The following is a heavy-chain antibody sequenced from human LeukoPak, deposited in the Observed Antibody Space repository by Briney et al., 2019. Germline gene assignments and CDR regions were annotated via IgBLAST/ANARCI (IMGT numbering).Heavy chain of an antibody. D-gene: IGHD3-10*01. V-gene: IGHV4-39*07. Sequence: PSETLSLACTVSGASISSSTYYWGWIRQPPGKGLEWIGSIYYSGSTYYNPSLKSRVTISVDTSKNQFSLKLSSVTAADTAVYYCARGRGEGRGISLVRGVRAPSYNWFDPWGHGTLVTVSS. CDR1: GASISSSTYY. J-gene: IGHJ5*02. CDR2: IYYSGST. CDR3: ARGRGEGRGISLVRGVRAPSYNWFDP.